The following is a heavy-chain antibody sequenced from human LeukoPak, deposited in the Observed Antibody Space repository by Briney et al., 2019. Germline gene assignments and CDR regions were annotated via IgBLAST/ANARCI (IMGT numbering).Heavy chain of an antibody. J-gene: IGHJ4*02. Sequence: PGGSLRLSCAASGFTFSSYWMSWVRQAPGKGLEWVANIKQDGSEKYYVDSVKGRFTISRDNAKNSLYLQMNSLRAEDTAVYYCWRDMATVTTSPSDYWGQGTLVTVSS. D-gene: IGHD4-17*01. CDR3: WRDMATVTTSPSDY. CDR1: GFTFSSYW. CDR2: IKQDGSEK. V-gene: IGHV3-7*01.